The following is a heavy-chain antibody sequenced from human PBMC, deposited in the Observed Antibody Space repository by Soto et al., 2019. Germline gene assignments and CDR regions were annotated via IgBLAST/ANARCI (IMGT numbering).Heavy chain of an antibody. CDR1: GFTFSSYA. CDR3: AKRGITMVRGVSFFFDY. D-gene: IGHD3-10*01. Sequence: GGSLRLSCAASGFTFSSYAMSWVRQAPGKGLEWVSAIRGSGGSTYYADSVKGRFTISRDNSKNTLYLQMNSLRAEDTAVYYCAKRGITMVRGVSFFFDYWGQGTLVTVSS. V-gene: IGHV3-23*01. CDR2: IRGSGGST. J-gene: IGHJ4*02.